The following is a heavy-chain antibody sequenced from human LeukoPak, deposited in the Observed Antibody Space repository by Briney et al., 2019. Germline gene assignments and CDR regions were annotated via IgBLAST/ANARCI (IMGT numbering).Heavy chain of an antibody. J-gene: IGHJ4*02. V-gene: IGHV3-21*03. Sequence: GGSLRLSCAASGFTFSTSAMNWVRQVPGKGLEWVSSIDYDSSHIYYAASVRGRFTISRDNARDSVYLQMDKLRAEDTAVYYCTRDPLRYLRVGHYDYWGQGTLVAVSS. CDR3: TRDPLRYLRVGHYDY. CDR1: GFTFSTSA. D-gene: IGHD3-9*01. CDR2: IDYDSSHI.